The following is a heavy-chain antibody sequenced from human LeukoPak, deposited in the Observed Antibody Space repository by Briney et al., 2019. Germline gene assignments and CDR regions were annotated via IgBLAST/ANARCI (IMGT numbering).Heavy chain of an antibody. CDR1: GGSISSYY. D-gene: IGHD3-22*01. Sequence: SETLSLTCTVSGGSISSYYWSWLRQPPGKGLEWIGYIYYSGSTNYNPSLKSRVTISVDTSKNQLSLKLSSVTAADTAAHYSPRHLYYYDISGYYLTDAFDIWGQGTMVTVSS. CDR3: PRHLYYYDISGYYLTDAFDI. CDR2: IYYSGST. V-gene: IGHV4-59*08. J-gene: IGHJ3*02.